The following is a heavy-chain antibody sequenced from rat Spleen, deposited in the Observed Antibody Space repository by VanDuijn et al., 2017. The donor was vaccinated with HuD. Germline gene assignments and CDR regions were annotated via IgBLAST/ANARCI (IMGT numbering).Heavy chain of an antibody. J-gene: IGHJ4*01. CDR2: ISTSGSRT. CDR1: GFTFSNYY. D-gene: IGHD1-11*01. Sequence: EVQLVESGGGLVQPGRSLKLSCAASGFTFSNYYMAWVRQAPKKGLEWVATISTSGSRTYYRDSVKGRFTISRDNAKSTLYLQMDSLRSEDTATYYCTTTPILTTEGIGDYYVMDAWGQGASVTVSS. CDR3: TTTPILTTEGIGDYYVMDA. V-gene: IGHV5-27*01.